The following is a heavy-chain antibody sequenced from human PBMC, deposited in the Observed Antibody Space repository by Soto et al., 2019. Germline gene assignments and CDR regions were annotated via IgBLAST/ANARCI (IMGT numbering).Heavy chain of an antibody. CDR1: GFTFSSYA. D-gene: IGHD2-15*01. J-gene: IGHJ6*02. V-gene: IGHV3-23*01. CDR2: ISGSGGST. Sequence: GGSLRLSCAASGFTFSSYAMSWVRQAPGKGLEWVSAISGSGGSTYYADSVKGRFTISRDNSKNTLYLQMNSLRAEDTAVYYCAKPEVGYYYYYGMDVWGQGTTVTVSS. CDR3: AKPEVGYYYYYGMDV.